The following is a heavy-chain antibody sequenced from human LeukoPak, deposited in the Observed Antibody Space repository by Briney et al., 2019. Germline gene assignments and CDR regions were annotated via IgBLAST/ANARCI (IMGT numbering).Heavy chain of an antibody. CDR2: IIPILGIA. J-gene: IGHJ4*02. Sequence: ASVKVSCKASGGTFSSYAISWVRQAPGRGLEWMGRIIPILGIANYAQKFQGRVTITADKSTSTAYMELSSLRSEDTAVYYCARDNDFWSGYPDYWGQGTLVTVSS. D-gene: IGHD3-3*01. CDR1: GGTFSSYA. CDR3: ARDNDFWSGYPDY. V-gene: IGHV1-69*04.